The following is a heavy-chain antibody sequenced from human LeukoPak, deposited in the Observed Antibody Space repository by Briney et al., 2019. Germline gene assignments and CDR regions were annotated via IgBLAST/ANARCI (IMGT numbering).Heavy chain of an antibody. Sequence: SETLSLTCAVSGGSISSSHWWTWVRQPPGKGLEWIGEVYRSGSTNYNPSLKSRVTISGDKSKNQFSLKLSSLTAADTAVYYCARNAGNSDVDYWGQGTLVTVSS. CDR2: VYRSGST. CDR1: GGSISSSHW. CDR3: ARNAGNSDVDY. V-gene: IGHV4-4*02. J-gene: IGHJ4*02. D-gene: IGHD4-23*01.